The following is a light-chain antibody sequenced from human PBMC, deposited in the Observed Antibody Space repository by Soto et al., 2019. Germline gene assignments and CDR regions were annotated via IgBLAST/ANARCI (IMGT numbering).Light chain of an antibody. J-gene: IGLJ2*01. CDR3: SSFAGGGNPVL. Sequence: QSALTQPPSASGSLGHSVTISCTGTSSDVGGYNYVSWHQQHPGKAPKVMIYEVTRRPPGVPDRFSGSKSGNTASLTVSGLQAEDEADYYCSSFAGGGNPVLLGGGTKLTVL. V-gene: IGLV2-8*01. CDR1: SSDVGGYNY. CDR2: EVT.